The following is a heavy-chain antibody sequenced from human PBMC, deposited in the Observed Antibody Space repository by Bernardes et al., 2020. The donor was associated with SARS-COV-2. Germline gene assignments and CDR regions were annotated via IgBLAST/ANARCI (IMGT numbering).Heavy chain of an antibody. V-gene: IGHV3-74*01. CDR3: ARIKSATSSWYFDL. CDR1: GFDLSNYW. D-gene: IGHD6-6*01. Sequence: GGSLRLSCVASGFDLSNYWMHWVRQAPGKGLVCVSRVNIDGSNAVYADSVKGRFIISRDNTKNTLDLQMNGLEVEDTAVYYCARIKSATSSWYFDLWGSGAQVTVSS. J-gene: IGHJ2*01. CDR2: VNIDGSNA.